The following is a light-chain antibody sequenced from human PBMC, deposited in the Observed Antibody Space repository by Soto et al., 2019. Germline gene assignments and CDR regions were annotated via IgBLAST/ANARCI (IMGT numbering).Light chain of an antibody. CDR2: WAS. J-gene: IGKJ1*01. V-gene: IGKV4-1*01. CDR1: QSVLYSSNNKNH. Sequence: DIVMTQSPDSLAVSLGERATINCKSSQSVLYSSNNKNHLAWYQQKPGQPPKVVIYWASTRESGVPDRFSGSGSGTDFTLTISSLQAEDVAVYFCQQYYSSPPTFGQGTKVEIK. CDR3: QQYYSSPPT.